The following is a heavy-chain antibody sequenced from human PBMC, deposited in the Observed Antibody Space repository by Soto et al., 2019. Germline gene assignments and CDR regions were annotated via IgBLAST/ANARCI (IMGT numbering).Heavy chain of an antibody. Sequence: GASVKVSCKASGYTFTSYGISWVRQAPGQGLEWMGWISAYNGNTNYAQKLQGRVTMTTDTSTSTAYMELRSLRSDDTAVYYCAREVTSNFSSSCRFDPWGQGTLVPVSS. CDR1: GYTFTSYG. D-gene: IGHD6-6*01. CDR3: AREVTSNFSSSCRFDP. CDR2: ISAYNGNT. J-gene: IGHJ5*02. V-gene: IGHV1-18*01.